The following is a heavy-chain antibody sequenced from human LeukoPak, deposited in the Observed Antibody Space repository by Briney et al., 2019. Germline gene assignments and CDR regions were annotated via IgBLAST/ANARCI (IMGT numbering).Heavy chain of an antibody. J-gene: IGHJ5*02. CDR3: ARDSRHHRFLYWDWFDP. CDR1: GFTFSDYS. D-gene: IGHD1-26*01. CDR2: ISSRSTYI. V-gene: IGHV3-21*06. Sequence: PGGSLRLSCAASGFTFSDYSMNWVRQAPGEGLEWVSSISSRSTYIHYADSVKGRFTISRDNVKNSLYLQMNSLRAGDTAIYYCARDSRHHRFLYWDWFDPWGQGTLVTVSS.